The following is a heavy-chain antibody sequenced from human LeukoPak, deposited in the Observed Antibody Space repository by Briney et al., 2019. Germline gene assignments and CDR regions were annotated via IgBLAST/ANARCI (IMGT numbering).Heavy chain of an antibody. D-gene: IGHD1-26*01. V-gene: IGHV4-39*07. J-gene: IGHJ2*01. CDR3: ARWKRLLNYWYFDL. Sequence: SETLSLTCTVSGGSISSGGYYWSWIRQPPGTGLEWIGEINHSGSTNYNPSLKSRVTISVDTSKNQFSLKLSSVTAADTAVYYCARWKRLLNYWYFDLWGRGTLVTVSS. CDR2: INHSGST. CDR1: GGSISSGGYY.